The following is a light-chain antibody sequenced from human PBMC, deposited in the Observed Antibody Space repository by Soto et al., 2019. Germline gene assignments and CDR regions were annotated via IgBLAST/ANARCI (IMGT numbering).Light chain of an antibody. CDR3: CSYAGSVL. CDR2: EGS. Sequence: QSVLTQPASVSGSPGQSIIISCTGSSSDVGKYNLVSRYQQHPGKAPKLMIYEGSRRPSGVSDRFSGSKSGNTASLTISGLQAEDEADYYCCSYAGSVLFGGGTKLTVL. J-gene: IGLJ2*01. V-gene: IGLV2-23*01. CDR1: SSDVGKYNL.